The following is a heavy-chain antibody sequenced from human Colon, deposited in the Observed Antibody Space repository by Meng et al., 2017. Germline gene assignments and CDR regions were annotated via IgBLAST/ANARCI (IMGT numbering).Heavy chain of an antibody. V-gene: IGHV4-4*02. CDR3: ASFPPPGKQWLVTDY. CDR2: IYHSGST. Sequence: GQLEGSGPGLVKPSGTLSLTCAVSGGSISSSNWWSWVRQPPGKGLEWIGEIYHSGSTNYNPSLKSRVTISVDKSKNQFSLKLSSVTAADTAVYYCASFPPPGKQWLVTDYWGQGTLVTVSS. CDR1: GGSISSSNW. D-gene: IGHD6-19*01. J-gene: IGHJ4*02.